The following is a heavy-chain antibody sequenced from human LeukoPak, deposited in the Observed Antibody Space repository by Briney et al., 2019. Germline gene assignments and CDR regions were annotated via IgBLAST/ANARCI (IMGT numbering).Heavy chain of an antibody. CDR3: ARDFGFERGWYGFDP. D-gene: IGHD6-19*01. CDR2: IYYSGST. J-gene: IGHJ5*02. CDR1: GGSISSSNYY. Sequence: PSETLSLTCIVSGGSISSSNYYWGWIRQPPGKGLEWIGSIYYSGSTYYNPSLKSRVTISVDTSKTQFSLKLNSVTAADTAVYYCARDFGFERGWYGFDPWGQGTLVTVSS. V-gene: IGHV4-39*07.